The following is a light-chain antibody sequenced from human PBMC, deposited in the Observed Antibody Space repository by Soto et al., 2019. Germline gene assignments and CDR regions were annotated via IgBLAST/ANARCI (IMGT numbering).Light chain of an antibody. Sequence: DIQMTQSPSTLSASVGDRVTITCRASQSVGTWLAWFQQKPGKDPKVLIYKAYILESGVPSRFSVSGSGTEFTLTISSLQPEDFATYYGQQYGSGSPWTFGQGTKVE. CDR2: KAY. J-gene: IGKJ1*01. CDR1: QSVGTW. CDR3: QQYGSGSPWT. V-gene: IGKV1-5*03.